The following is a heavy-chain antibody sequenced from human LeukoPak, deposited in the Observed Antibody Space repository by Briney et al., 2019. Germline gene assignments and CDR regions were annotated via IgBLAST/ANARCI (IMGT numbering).Heavy chain of an antibody. CDR2: ISYDGSNK. Sequence: GRSLRLSCAAPGFTFSSYGMHWVRQAPGKGLEWVAVISYDGSNKYYADSVKGRFTISRDNSKKTLYLQMNSLRAEDTAVYYCARDHWSSGTIDSWGQGTLVTVSS. CDR1: GFTFSSYG. CDR3: ARDHWSSGTIDS. J-gene: IGHJ4*02. D-gene: IGHD6-13*01. V-gene: IGHV3-30*19.